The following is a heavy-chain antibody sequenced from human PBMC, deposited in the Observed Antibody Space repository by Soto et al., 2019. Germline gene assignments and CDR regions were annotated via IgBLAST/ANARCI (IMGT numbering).Heavy chain of an antibody. D-gene: IGHD3-3*01. CDR2: IIPILGIA. V-gene: IGHV1-69*02. CDR1: GGTFSSYT. CDR3: ARGTTYYDFWSGSEDFDY. J-gene: IGHJ4*02. Sequence: PSVKVSCKASGGTFSSYTISWVRQAPGQGLEWMGRIIPILGIANYAQKFQGRVTITADKSTSTAYMELSSLRSEDTAVYYCARGTTYYDFWSGSEDFDYWGQGTLVTVSS.